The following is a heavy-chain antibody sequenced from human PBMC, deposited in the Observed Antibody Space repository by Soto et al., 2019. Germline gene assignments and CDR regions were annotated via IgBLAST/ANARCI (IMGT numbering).Heavy chain of an antibody. V-gene: IGHV4-30-4*01. Sequence: SETLSLTCTVSGGSISSGDYYWSWIRQPPGKGLEWIGYIYYSGSTYYNPSLKSRVTISVDTSKNQFSLKLSSVTAADTAVYYCARSPGPYYDFWSGYFDYWGQATLLTVSS. CDR3: ARSPGPYYDFWSGYFDY. CDR1: GGSISSGDYY. CDR2: IYYSGST. J-gene: IGHJ4*02. D-gene: IGHD3-3*01.